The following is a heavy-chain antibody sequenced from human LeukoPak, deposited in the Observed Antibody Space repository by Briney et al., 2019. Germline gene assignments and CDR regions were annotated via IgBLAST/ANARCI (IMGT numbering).Heavy chain of an antibody. Sequence: GGSLRLSCAASGFTVSSKYMSWVRQAPGKGLAWVSVIYSGGNTYFLDSVKGRFTISRDNSKNTVNLQMNSLRAEDTAVYYCASGIEVGPIYFDYWGQGTLVTVSS. CDR3: ASGIEVGPIYFDY. J-gene: IGHJ4*02. CDR2: IYSGGNT. D-gene: IGHD6-19*01. V-gene: IGHV3-66*01. CDR1: GFTVSSKY.